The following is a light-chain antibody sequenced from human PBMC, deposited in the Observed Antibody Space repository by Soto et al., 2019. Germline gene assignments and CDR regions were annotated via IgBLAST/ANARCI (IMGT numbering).Light chain of an antibody. CDR2: GAS. CDR1: QSVLYSSNKKNY. J-gene: IGKJ5*01. CDR3: QQYYTSSIT. V-gene: IGKV4-1*01. Sequence: IVMTQSPDSLAVSLGERATINCRSSQSVLYSSNKKNYLSWYQQKPGQSPKLLIYGASSRESGVPDRFTGRGSGTDFTLTSSGLQAEDVAVYYCQQYYTSSITFGQGTRLEIK.